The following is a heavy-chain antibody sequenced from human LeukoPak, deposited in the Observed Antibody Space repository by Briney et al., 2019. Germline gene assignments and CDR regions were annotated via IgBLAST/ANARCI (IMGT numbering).Heavy chain of an antibody. J-gene: IGHJ4*02. CDR1: GFRFSSYD. V-gene: IGHV3-48*03. Sequence: GGSLRLSCAASGFRFSSYDMNWVRQAPGKGLEWVSYISSSGTTIYYADSVKGRFTVSRDNSKNTLYLQMNSLRAEDTAVYYCARQPSGYSNLDSWGQGTLVTVSS. CDR2: ISSSGTTI. CDR3: ARQPSGYSNLDS. D-gene: IGHD3-22*01.